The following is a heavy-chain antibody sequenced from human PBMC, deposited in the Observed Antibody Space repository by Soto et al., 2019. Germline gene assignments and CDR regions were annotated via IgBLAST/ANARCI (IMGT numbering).Heavy chain of an antibody. CDR1: GFTFSNYW. V-gene: IGHV3-7*01. CDR3: ARYCSGGGCYTPHAFDV. Sequence: EVQLVESGGGLVQPGGSLRLSCAASGFTFSNYWMNWVRQAPGKGLEWVANIKQDGSEKYSVDSVKGRFTISRDNTKNSLYLQMNCRRAEDTAVYYCARYCSGGGCYTPHAFDVWGQGTMVTVSS. J-gene: IGHJ3*01. D-gene: IGHD2-15*01. CDR2: IKQDGSEK.